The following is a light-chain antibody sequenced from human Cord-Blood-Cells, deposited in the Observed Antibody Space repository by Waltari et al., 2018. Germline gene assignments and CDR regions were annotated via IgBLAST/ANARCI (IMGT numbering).Light chain of an antibody. CDR2: EGS. CDR1: SSDVGRSNL. CDR3: CSYAGSSTWV. Sequence: QSALTQPASVSGSPGQSITISCTGTSSDVGRSNLVSLYQQPPGKAPKLTIYEGSKRPSGVSNRFSGSKSGNTASLTISGLQAEDEADYYCCSYAGSSTWVFGGGTKLTVL. J-gene: IGLJ3*02. V-gene: IGLV2-23*01.